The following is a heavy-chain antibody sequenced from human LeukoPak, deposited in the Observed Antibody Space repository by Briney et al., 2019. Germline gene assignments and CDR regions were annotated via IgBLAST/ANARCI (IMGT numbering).Heavy chain of an antibody. J-gene: IGHJ4*02. CDR3: ATGYSAWSFGY. Sequence: GGSLRLSCAASGVTFSSYAMYWVRQAPGKGLXXVEVISYDGSNKYYADSVKGRFTISRDNSKNTLYLQMNSLRAEDTAMYFCATGYSAWSFGYWGQGTLVTVSS. V-gene: IGHV3-30-3*01. CDR1: GVTFSSYA. CDR2: ISYDGSNK. D-gene: IGHD6-19*01.